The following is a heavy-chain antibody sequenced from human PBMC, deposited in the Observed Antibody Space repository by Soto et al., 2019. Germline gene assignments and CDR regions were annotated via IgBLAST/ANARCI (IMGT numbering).Heavy chain of an antibody. V-gene: IGHV4-30-2*01. CDR1: GGSINSVGFS. Sequence: QVQLQESGSGLVKPSQTLSLTCAVSGGSINSVGFSWSWIRQPPGKGLEWIGYIYYSGSAYYAPSLKSRVTMSLDRSNNQFSLNLSSVTAADTAVYYCARISSFRADYWGQGTLVTVSS. CDR3: ARISSFRADY. J-gene: IGHJ4*02. D-gene: IGHD6-6*01. CDR2: IYYSGSA.